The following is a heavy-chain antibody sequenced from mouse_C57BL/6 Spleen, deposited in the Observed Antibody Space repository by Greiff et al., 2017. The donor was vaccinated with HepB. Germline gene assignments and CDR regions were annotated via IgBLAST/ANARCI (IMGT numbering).Heavy chain of an antibody. V-gene: IGHV1-52*01. CDR1: GYTFTSYW. J-gene: IGHJ4*01. Sequence: QVQLQQPGAELVRPGSSVKLSCKASGYTFTSYWMHWVKQRPIQGLEWIGNIDPSDSETHYNQKFKDKATLTVDKSSSTAYMQLSSLTSEDSAVYYCARGATVRYYAMDYWGQGTSVTVSS. D-gene: IGHD1-1*01. CDR2: IDPSDSET. CDR3: ARGATVRYYAMDY.